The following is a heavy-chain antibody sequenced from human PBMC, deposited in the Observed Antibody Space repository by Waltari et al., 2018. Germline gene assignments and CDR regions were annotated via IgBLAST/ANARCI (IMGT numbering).Heavy chain of an antibody. Sequence: EVQLVQSGAEVKKSGESLKISCQASGYNFATYWSGWVRQMPGKGLEWVAIIYPSDSDTRYSPSFEGRVTISADKSLNTAYLQWNTLRASDSAMYFCARGTPPDSWGHGTPLTVSS. D-gene: IGHD1-1*01. V-gene: IGHV5-51*03. CDR3: ARGTPPDS. J-gene: IGHJ5*01. CDR2: IYPSDSDT. CDR1: GYNFATYW.